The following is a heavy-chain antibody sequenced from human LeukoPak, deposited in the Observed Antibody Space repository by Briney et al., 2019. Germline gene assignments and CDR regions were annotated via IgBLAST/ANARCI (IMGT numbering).Heavy chain of an antibody. V-gene: IGHV4-34*01. CDR1: GGSFSGYY. J-gene: IGHJ4*02. CDR2: INHSGST. CDR3: ARVGYSVALFGY. D-gene: IGHD2-15*01. Sequence: SETLSLTCAVYGGSFSGYYWSWIRQPPGKGLEWIGEINHSGSTNYNPSLKSRVTISVDTSKNQFSLKLSSVTAADTAVYYCARVGYSVALFGYWGQGTLVTVSS.